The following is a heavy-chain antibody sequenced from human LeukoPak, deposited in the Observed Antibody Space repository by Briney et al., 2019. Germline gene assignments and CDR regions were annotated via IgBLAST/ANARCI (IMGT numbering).Heavy chain of an antibody. CDR3: ASRVEYYDYVWGSYRYTNDAFDI. J-gene: IGHJ3*02. Sequence: GGSLRLSCAASGFTFSSYSMNWVRQAPGKGLEWVSSISSSSSYIYYADSVKGRFTISRDNAKNSLYLQMNSLRAEDTAVYYCASRVEYYDYVWGSYRYTNDAFDIWGQGTMVTVSS. D-gene: IGHD3-16*02. CDR1: GFTFSSYS. CDR2: ISSSSSYI. V-gene: IGHV3-21*01.